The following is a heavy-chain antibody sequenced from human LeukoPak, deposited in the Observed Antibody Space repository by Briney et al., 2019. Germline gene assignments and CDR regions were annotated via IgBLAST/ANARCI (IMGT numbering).Heavy chain of an antibody. V-gene: IGHV4-39*07. D-gene: IGHD2-2*01. CDR1: GGSISSSSYY. Sequence: SETLSLTCTVSGGSISSSSYYWGWVRQPPGTGLEWIGCIYYSGSTYYNPSLKSRVSISVDTSKNQFSLKLSSVTAADTAVYYCAREGEVVVVPAARNWFDPWGQGTLVTVSS. CDR3: AREGEVVVVPAARNWFDP. J-gene: IGHJ5*02. CDR2: IYYSGST.